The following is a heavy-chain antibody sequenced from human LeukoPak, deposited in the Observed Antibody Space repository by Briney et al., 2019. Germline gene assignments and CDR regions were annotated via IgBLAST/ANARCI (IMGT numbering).Heavy chain of an antibody. CDR3: VRGASSIAPLNPFGYFDL. V-gene: IGHV1-46*01. J-gene: IGHJ2*01. Sequence: ASVKVSCKASGYTFTSYYMHWVRQGPGQWLAWMGIINPSGGSTSYAQKFHARVTMTRDTSTNTVYMELSSLRSEDTAVFYCVRGASSIAPLNPFGYFDLWGRGTLVTVSS. D-gene: IGHD6-6*01. CDR2: INPSGGST. CDR1: GYTFTSYY.